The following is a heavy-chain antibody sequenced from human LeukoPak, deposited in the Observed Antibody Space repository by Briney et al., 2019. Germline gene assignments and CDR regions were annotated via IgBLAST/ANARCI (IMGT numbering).Heavy chain of an antibody. CDR1: GFTFSSYE. V-gene: IGHV3-48*03. CDR3: ARGGPAAGRFDY. CDR2: ISSSGSTI. J-gene: IGHJ4*02. D-gene: IGHD6-13*01. Sequence: GGSLRLSCAASGFTFSSYEMNWVRQAPGKGLEWVSYISSSGSTIYYADSVKGRFTISSDNSKNTLYLQMNSLRAEDTAVYYCARGGPAAGRFDYWGQGTLVTVSS.